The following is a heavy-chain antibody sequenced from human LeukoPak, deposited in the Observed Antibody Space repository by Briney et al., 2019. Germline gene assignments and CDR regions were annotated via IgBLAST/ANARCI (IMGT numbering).Heavy chain of an antibody. CDR2: IYPGDSDT. V-gene: IGHV5-51*01. J-gene: IGHJ3*02. D-gene: IGHD2-2*01. Sequence: PGESLKISCKGSGYSFISSWIGWVRQMPGKGLEWMGIIYPGDSDTRYSSSFQGQVTISTDKSISTAYLQWSSLKASDTAMYYCARIRVPAAIKDAFDIWGQGTMVTVSS. CDR3: ARIRVPAAIKDAFDI. CDR1: GYSFISSW.